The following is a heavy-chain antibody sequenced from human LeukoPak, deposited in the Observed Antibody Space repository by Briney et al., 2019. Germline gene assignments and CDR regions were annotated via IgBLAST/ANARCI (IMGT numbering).Heavy chain of an antibody. CDR1: GGSFSGYY. CDR2: INHSGST. V-gene: IGHV4-34*01. Sequence: SETLSLTCAVYGGSFSGYYWSWLRQPPGKGLEWIGEINHSGSTNYKPSLKSRVTISVDTSKNQFSLKLSSVTAADTAVYYCARRRGRYSSGYYYDYWGQGTLVTVSS. J-gene: IGHJ4*02. D-gene: IGHD3-22*01. CDR3: ARRRGRYSSGYYYDY.